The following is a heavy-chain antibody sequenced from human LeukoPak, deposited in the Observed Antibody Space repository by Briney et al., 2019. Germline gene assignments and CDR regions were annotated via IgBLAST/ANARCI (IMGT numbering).Heavy chain of an antibody. V-gene: IGHV1-46*01. Sequence: ASVKVSCKASGYTFTSNYIHWVRQTPGQGLEWMGMIYPRDGSTSYAQKFQGRVTVTRDTSTSTVHMELSGLRSEDTAVYYCARDQEGFDYWGQGALVTVSS. CDR1: GYTFTSNY. CDR3: ARDQEGFDY. CDR2: IYPRDGST. J-gene: IGHJ4*02.